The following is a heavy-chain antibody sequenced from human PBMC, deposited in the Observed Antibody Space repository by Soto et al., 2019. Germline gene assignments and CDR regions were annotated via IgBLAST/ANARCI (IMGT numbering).Heavy chain of an antibody. J-gene: IGHJ5*01. D-gene: IGHD2-8*01. V-gene: IGHV4-39*01. Sequence: SETLSLTCSVSGDSIRSANSYWGWIRLSPTKGLEWIGSITYGGTTHYYPSLKNQVTISADTSKNQFSVTLNSMTAADTAIFYCARHLVYPETSALSSGFDSWGPGNLVTVSS. CDR3: ARHLVYPETSALSSGFDS. CDR2: ITYGGTT. CDR1: GDSIRSANSY.